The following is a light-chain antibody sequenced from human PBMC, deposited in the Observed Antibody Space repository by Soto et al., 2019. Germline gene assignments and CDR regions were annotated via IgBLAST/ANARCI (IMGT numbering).Light chain of an antibody. Sequence: QSVLTQPPSASGTPGQRVTISCSGSSANIGSNTVNWYQQLPGTAPKLLIYSNNQRPSGVPDRFSGSKSGTSASLAISVLQSDDEADFYCAAWADSLNGYVFGTGTKLTVL. V-gene: IGLV1-44*01. J-gene: IGLJ1*01. CDR2: SNN. CDR3: AAWADSLNGYV. CDR1: SANIGSNT.